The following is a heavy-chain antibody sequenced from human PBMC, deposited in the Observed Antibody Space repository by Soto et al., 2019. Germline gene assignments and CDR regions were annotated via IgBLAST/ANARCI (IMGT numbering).Heavy chain of an antibody. J-gene: IGHJ4*02. D-gene: IGHD6-6*01. CDR3: ARSVSIAARPFDY. CDR2: IWYDGSNK. Sequence: GGSLRLSCAASGFTFSSYGMHWVRQAPGKGLEWVAVIWYDGSNKYYADSVKGRFTISRDNSKNTLYLQMNSLRAEDTAVYYCARSVSIAARPFDYWGQGTLVTVSS. V-gene: IGHV3-33*01. CDR1: GFTFSSYG.